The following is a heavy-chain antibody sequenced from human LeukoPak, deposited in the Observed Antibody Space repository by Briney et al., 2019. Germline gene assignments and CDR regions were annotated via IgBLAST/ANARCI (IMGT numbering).Heavy chain of an antibody. Sequence: SETLSLTCAVYGGPFSGYYWSWIRQPPAKGLERIGEINHSGSTSYNPYLNSRVTISVYTSKNQFSLTLSSVTAPSTAVYYFARGLQAGATHLGRAFDIWGQGTMVTVSS. CDR2: INHSGST. J-gene: IGHJ3*02. V-gene: IGHV4-34*01. CDR3: ARGLQAGATHLGRAFDI. D-gene: IGHD1-26*01. CDR1: GGPFSGYY.